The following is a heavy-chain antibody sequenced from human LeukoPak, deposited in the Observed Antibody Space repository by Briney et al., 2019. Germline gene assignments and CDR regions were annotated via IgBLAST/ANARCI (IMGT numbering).Heavy chain of an antibody. D-gene: IGHD2-2*01. CDR1: GFTFSSYG. Sequence: GGSLRLSCAASGFTFSSYGMHWVRQAPGKGLEWVAVISYDGSNKYYADSVKGRFTISRDTSKNTLYLQMNSLRAEDTAVYYCAKVRCSSTSCLYYYYYGMDVWGQGTTVTVSS. J-gene: IGHJ6*02. CDR2: ISYDGSNK. CDR3: AKVRCSSTSCLYYYYYGMDV. V-gene: IGHV3-30*18.